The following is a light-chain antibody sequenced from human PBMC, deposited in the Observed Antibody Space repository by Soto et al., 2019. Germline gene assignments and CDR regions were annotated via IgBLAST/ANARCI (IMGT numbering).Light chain of an antibody. V-gene: IGLV2-11*01. Sequence: QSVLTQPRSVSGSPGQSVTISCTATSSDVGGYNYVSWYQQHPGKAPKLMIYDVSKRPSGVPDRFSGSKSGNTASLTISGHQAEDEADYYCCSYAGSYYVFGTGTKVTVL. CDR3: CSYAGSYYV. CDR1: SSDVGGYNY. J-gene: IGLJ1*01. CDR2: DVS.